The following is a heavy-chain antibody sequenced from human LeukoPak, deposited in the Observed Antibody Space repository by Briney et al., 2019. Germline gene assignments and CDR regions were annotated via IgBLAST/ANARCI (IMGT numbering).Heavy chain of an antibody. V-gene: IGHV4-59*12. CDR3: ARNFVLLWFGVNWFDP. CDR2: IYYSGST. CDR1: GGSISSYY. J-gene: IGHJ5*02. Sequence: PSETLSLTCTVSGGSISSYYWSWIRQPPGKGLEWIGYIYYSGSTNYNPSLKSRVTISVDTSKNQFSLKLSSVTAADTAVYYCARNFVLLWFGVNWFDPWGQGTLVTVSS. D-gene: IGHD3-10*01.